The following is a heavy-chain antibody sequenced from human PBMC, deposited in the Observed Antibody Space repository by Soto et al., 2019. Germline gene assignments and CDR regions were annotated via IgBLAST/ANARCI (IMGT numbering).Heavy chain of an antibody. CDR2: FDPEDGET. V-gene: IGHV1-24*01. J-gene: IGHJ4*02. D-gene: IGHD1-26*01. Sequence: ASVKVSCKVSGYTLTELSMHWVRQAPGKGFEWMGGFDPEDGETIYAQKFQGRVTMTEDTSTDTAYMELSSLRSEDTAVYYCATALYSGSYYRPQYFDYWGQGTLVTVSS. CDR1: GYTLTELS. CDR3: ATALYSGSYYRPQYFDY.